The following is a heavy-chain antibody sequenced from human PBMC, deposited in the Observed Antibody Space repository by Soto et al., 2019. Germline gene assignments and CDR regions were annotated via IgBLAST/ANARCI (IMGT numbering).Heavy chain of an antibody. Sequence: PSETLSLTCTVSGGSITSYYSSWIRQPPGKGLGWIGYIYYRVNTYYNPSLKSRVTISLATSKTQFSLNRGSGTAAATAGYSCGGPYHWGQGTMVTVSS. CDR2: IYYRVNT. V-gene: IGHV4-59*01. J-gene: IGHJ3*01. CDR1: GGSITSYY. CDR3: GGPYH. D-gene: IGHD2-2*01.